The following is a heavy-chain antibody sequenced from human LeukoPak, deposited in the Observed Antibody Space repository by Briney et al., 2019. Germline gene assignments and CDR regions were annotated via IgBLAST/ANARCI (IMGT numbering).Heavy chain of an antibody. J-gene: IGHJ3*02. D-gene: IGHD3-3*02. V-gene: IGHV3-11*03. CDR2: ISSSSSYI. Sequence: GGSLRLSCAASGFTFSDYHMSWIRQAPGKGLEWVSYISSSSSYINYADSVKGRFTISRDNAKNSLYLQVNSLRAEDTAVYYCARSILGATNAFDIWGQGTMVTVSS. CDR1: GFTFSDYH. CDR3: ARSILGATNAFDI.